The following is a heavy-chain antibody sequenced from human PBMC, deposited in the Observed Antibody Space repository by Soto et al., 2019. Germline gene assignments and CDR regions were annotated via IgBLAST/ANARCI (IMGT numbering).Heavy chain of an antibody. D-gene: IGHD6-13*01. CDR3: AREGSHSGYSSSWYTDAFDI. Sequence: SQTLSLTCAISGDSVSSNSAAWNWIRQSPSRGLEWLGRTYYRSKWYNDYAVSVKSRITINPDTSKNQFSLQLNSVTPEDTAVYYCAREGSHSGYSSSWYTDAFDIWGQGTMVTXSS. CDR2: TYYRSKWYN. V-gene: IGHV6-1*01. CDR1: GDSVSSNSAA. J-gene: IGHJ3*02.